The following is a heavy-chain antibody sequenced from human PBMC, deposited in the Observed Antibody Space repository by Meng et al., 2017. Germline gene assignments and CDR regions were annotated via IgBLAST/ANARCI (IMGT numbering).Heavy chain of an antibody. CDR2: ISGDGSIT. J-gene: IGHJ4*02. CDR3: LDEAPRSDY. Sequence: VQLVASGGGLVQPGGSLRLSCAASGFTFNNYWMHWVRQVPGKGLVWVSRISGDGSITNYADSVKGRFTISRDNAKNTLYLQMNSLRPEDTAVYYCLDEAPRSDYWGQGSLVTVS. D-gene: IGHD1-1*01. V-gene: IGHV3-74*01. CDR1: GFTFNNYW.